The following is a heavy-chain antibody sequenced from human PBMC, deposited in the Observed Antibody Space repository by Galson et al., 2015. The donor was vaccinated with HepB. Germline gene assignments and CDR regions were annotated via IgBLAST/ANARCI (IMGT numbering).Heavy chain of an antibody. D-gene: IGHD3-10*01. Sequence: SLRLSCAASGFTFSSYGMHWVRQAPGKGLEWVAVIWYDGSNKYYADSVKGRFTISRDSSKNTLYLQMNSLRDDDTAVYYCARVTYYYSGPYSRYFDHWGQGTLVSVSS. J-gene: IGHJ4*02. V-gene: IGHV3-33*01. CDR2: IWYDGSNK. CDR3: ARVTYYYSGPYSRYFDH. CDR1: GFTFSSYG.